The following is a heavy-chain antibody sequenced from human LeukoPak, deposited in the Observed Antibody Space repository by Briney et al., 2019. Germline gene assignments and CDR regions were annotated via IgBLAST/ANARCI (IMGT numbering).Heavy chain of an antibody. Sequence: GVSLRLSCAASGFTFSSYSMNWVRQAPGKGLEWVSSISSSSSYIYYADSVKGRFTISRDNAKNSLYLQMNSLRAEDTAVYYCARVSGRELARVYYFDYWGQGTLVTVSS. CDR1: GFTFSSYS. D-gene: IGHD1-26*01. J-gene: IGHJ4*02. CDR2: ISSSSSYI. V-gene: IGHV3-21*01. CDR3: ARVSGRELARVYYFDY.